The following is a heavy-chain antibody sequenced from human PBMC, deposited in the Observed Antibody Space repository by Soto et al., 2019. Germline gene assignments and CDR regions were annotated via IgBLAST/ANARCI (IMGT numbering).Heavy chain of an antibody. D-gene: IGHD6-19*01. J-gene: IGHJ4*02. V-gene: IGHV1-3*01. CDR2: INAGNGNT. CDR1: GYTFTSYA. CDR3: ARDLGGWPDY. Sequence: QVQLVQSGAEVKKPGASVKVSCKASGYTFTSYAMHWVRQAPGERLEWMGWINAGNGNTKYSQEYQDRVTITRDTSASTAYMELSSLRSEATAVYYCARDLGGWPDYWGQGTLVTVSS.